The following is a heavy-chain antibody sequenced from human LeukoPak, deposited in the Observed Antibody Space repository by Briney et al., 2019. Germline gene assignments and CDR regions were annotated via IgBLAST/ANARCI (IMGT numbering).Heavy chain of an antibody. J-gene: IGHJ6*04. CDR2: LSGSGGRT. CDR3: AELGITMIGGV. D-gene: IGHD3-10*02. Sequence: PGGSLRLSCAASRFTFSSYAMSWVRQAPGKGLEWVSVLSGSGGRTYYADSVKGRFTISRDNSKNTLYLQMNSLRAEDTAVYYCAELGITMIGGVWGKGTTVTISS. V-gene: IGHV3-23*01. CDR1: RFTFSSYA.